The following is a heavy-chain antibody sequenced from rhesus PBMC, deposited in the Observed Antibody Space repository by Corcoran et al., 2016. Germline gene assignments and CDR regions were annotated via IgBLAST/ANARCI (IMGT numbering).Heavy chain of an antibody. CDR2: IYWDDDK. CDR3: ARARRWLAVNYFDY. J-gene: IGHJ4*01. Sequence: QVTLKESGPALVKPTQTLTLTCTFSGFSLTTSGMGVGWIRQPPGKALEWLALIYWDDDKRYSTSLKSRLTISKDTSKNQVVLTMTNMDAVDTATYYCARARRWLAVNYFDYWGQGVLVTVSS. D-gene: IGHD6-37*01. V-gene: IGHV2-174*01. CDR1: GFSLTTSGMG.